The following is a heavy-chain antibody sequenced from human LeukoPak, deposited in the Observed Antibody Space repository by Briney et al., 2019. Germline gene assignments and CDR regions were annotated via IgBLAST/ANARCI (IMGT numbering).Heavy chain of an antibody. V-gene: IGHV3-21*01. CDR1: GFTFSTYS. D-gene: IGHD6-19*01. CDR3: AREDSSGWYFRWFDP. CDR2: ISSSRSYI. Sequence: PGGSLRLSCAASGFTFSTYSMNWVRQAPGKGLEWVSSISSSRSYIYYADSVKGRFTISRDNAKNSLYLQMNSLRAEDTAVYYCAREDSSGWYFRWFDPWGQGTLVTVSS. J-gene: IGHJ5*02.